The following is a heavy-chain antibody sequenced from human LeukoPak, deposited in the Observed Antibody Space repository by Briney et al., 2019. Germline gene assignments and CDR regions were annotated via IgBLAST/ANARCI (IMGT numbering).Heavy chain of an antibody. CDR3: ARGRGGSW. V-gene: IGHV3-23*01. Sequence: GGSLRLSCAASGFTFSSYSMTWVRQAPGKGLEWVSALSRSGDSTYYADSVKGRVTISRDNSKNTLYLQMNSLRAEDTAVYYCARGRGGSWWGQGTLVTVSS. J-gene: IGHJ4*02. CDR1: GFTFSSYS. CDR2: LSRSGDST. D-gene: IGHD1-26*01.